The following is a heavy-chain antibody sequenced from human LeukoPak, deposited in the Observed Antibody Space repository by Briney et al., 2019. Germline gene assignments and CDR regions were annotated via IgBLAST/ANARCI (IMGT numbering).Heavy chain of an antibody. Sequence: GASVKVSFKASGYTFSNFGISWVRQAPGQGLEWMGWISVYNGNTNYAQKVQGRGTMTADTSTSTAYMELRSLRSDDTAVYYCARAGGWAREDYKADAFDIWGQGTMVTVSS. J-gene: IGHJ3*02. D-gene: IGHD6-19*01. CDR2: ISVYNGNT. CDR1: GYTFSNFG. CDR3: ARAGGWAREDYKADAFDI. V-gene: IGHV1-18*01.